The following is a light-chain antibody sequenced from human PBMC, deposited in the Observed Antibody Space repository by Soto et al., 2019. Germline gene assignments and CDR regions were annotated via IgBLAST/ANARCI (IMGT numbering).Light chain of an antibody. J-gene: IGLJ1*01. CDR2: DVS. CDR1: SSDVGGFDH. CDR3: NSFTTTNTYV. Sequence: QSVLTQPASVSGSPGQSITISCTGASSDVGGFDHVSWYQQHPGKVPRLLIYDVSSRPSGVSDRFSGSKSGNTASLTISGLQAEDESVYYCNSFTTTNTYVFATGTKVPVL. V-gene: IGLV2-14*03.